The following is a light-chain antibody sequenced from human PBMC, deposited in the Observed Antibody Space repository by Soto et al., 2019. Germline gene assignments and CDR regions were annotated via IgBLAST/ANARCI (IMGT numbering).Light chain of an antibody. J-gene: IGKJ1*01. CDR2: DAS. CDR3: QQYNSYLWT. CDR1: QSISSW. V-gene: IGKV1-5*01. Sequence: DIQMTQSPSTLSASVGDRVTITCRASQSISSWLAWYQQKPGKAPKLLIYDASSLESGVPSRVSGSGSGIEFTLTISSLQPDDFATYYCQQYNSYLWTFGQGTKVEIK.